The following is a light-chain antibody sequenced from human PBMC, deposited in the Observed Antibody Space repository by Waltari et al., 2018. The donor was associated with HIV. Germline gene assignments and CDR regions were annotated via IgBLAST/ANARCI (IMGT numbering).Light chain of an antibody. J-gene: IGLJ3*02. CDR3: CSYAGSGLV. CDR1: SSDVGAYTL. CDR2: EVT. V-gene: IGLV2-23*02. Sequence: QSALTQSASVSGSPGQSITISCTGTSSDVGAYTLVSWYQQHPGEVPKLLIYEVTKRPSGVSTRCSGAKSGYTASLTISGLQAEDEADYYCCSYAGSGLVFGGGTKLTVL.